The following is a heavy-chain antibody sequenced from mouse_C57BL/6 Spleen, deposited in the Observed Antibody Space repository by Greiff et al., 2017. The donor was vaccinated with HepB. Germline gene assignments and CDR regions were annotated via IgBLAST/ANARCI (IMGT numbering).Heavy chain of an antibody. CDR2: IDPENGDT. D-gene: IGHD4-1*01. Sequence: EVQLKESGAELVRPGASVKLSCTASGFNIKDDYMHWVKQRPEQGLEWIGWIDPENGDTEYASKFQGKATITADTSSNTAYLQLSSLTSEDTAVYYCTTGGTGTFDYWGQGTTLTVSS. J-gene: IGHJ2*01. V-gene: IGHV14-4*01. CDR3: TTGGTGTFDY. CDR1: GFNIKDDY.